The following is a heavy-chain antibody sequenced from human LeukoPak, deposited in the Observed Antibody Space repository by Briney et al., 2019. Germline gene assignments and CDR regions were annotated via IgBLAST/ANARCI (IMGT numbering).Heavy chain of an antibody. V-gene: IGHV4-39*07. CDR3: ARGVSSRFEH. D-gene: IGHD6-13*01. CDR1: GGSISSSSYY. J-gene: IGHJ4*02. Sequence: SETLSLTCTVSGGSISSSSYYWGWIRQPPGKGLEWIGSIYYSGSTYYNPSLKSRVTISEDTSKNQFSLKLSSVTAADTAVYYCARGVSSRFEHWGQGTLVTVSS. CDR2: IYYSGST.